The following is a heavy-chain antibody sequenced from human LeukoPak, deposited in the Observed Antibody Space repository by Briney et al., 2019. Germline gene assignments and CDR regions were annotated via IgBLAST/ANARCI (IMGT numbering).Heavy chain of an antibody. CDR2: IIPIFGTA. V-gene: IGHV1-69*05. D-gene: IGHD3-3*01. Sequence: GASVKVSCNASGGTFSSYAISWVRQATGQGLEWMGGIIPIFGTANYAQKFQGRVTITTDGSTSTAYMELSSLRSEDTAVYYCARSQITISTTTEVEYFDYWGQGTLVTVSS. CDR1: GGTFSSYA. J-gene: IGHJ4*02. CDR3: ARSQITISTTTEVEYFDY.